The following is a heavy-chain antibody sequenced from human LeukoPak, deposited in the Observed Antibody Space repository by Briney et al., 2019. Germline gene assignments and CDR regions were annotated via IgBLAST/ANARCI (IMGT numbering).Heavy chain of an antibody. V-gene: IGHV4-34*01. J-gene: IGHJ4*02. CDR3: ARGRVGYSYGFGFDY. CDR2: INHSGST. CDR1: GGSFSGYY. Sequence: PSETLSLTCAVYGGSFSGYYWSWIRQPPGKGLEWIGEINHSGSTNYDPSLKSRVTISVDTSKNQFSLKLSSVTAADTAVYYCARGRVGYSYGFGFDYWGQGTLVTVSS. D-gene: IGHD5-18*01.